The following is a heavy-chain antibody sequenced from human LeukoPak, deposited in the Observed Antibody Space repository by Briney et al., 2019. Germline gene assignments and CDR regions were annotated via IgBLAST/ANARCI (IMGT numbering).Heavy chain of an antibody. D-gene: IGHD6-13*01. V-gene: IGHV3-48*03. J-gene: IGHJ4*02. CDR1: GFTFSSYE. CDR2: ISSSGSTI. CDR3: ARDHDQIAAAGTCVDY. Sequence: PGGSLRLSCAASGFTFSSYEMNWVRQAPGKGLEWVSYISSSGSTIYYADSVKGRFTISRDNAKNSLYLQMNSLRAEDTAVYYCARDHDQIAAAGTCVDYWGQGTLVTVSS.